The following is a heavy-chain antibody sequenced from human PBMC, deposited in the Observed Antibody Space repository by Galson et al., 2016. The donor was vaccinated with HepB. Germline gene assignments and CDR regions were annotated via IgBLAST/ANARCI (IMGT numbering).Heavy chain of an antibody. CDR3: AHSGVSYYYDSSGSRGWHFDL. CDR1: GFSFSTGDVA. CDR2: IHWNDYR. Sequence: PALVKPPQTLTLTCAFSGFSFSTGDVAVGWIRHPPGKALEWLALIHWNDYRRYSPSLRSRLTITKDTSKNQVVLTMTNMDPVDTATYYCAHSGVSYYYDSSGSRGWHFDLWGRGTLVTVPS. D-gene: IGHD3-22*01. J-gene: IGHJ2*01. V-gene: IGHV2-5*01.